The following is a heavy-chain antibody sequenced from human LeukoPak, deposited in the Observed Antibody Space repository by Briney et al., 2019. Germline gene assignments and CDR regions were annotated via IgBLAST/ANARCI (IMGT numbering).Heavy chain of an antibody. J-gene: IGHJ4*02. CDR1: GFTFSSYS. V-gene: IGHV3-21*01. CDR2: ISSSSSYI. D-gene: IGHD5-18*01. CDR3: ARRSSKGQLWLREYYFDY. Sequence: GGSLRLSCAASGFTFSSYSMNWVRQAPGKGLEWVSSISSSSSYIYYADSVKGRFTISRDNAKNSLYLQMNSLRAEDTAVYYCARRSSKGQLWLREYYFDYWGQGTLVTVSS.